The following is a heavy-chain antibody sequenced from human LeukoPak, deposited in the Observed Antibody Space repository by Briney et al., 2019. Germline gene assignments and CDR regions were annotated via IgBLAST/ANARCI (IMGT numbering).Heavy chain of an antibody. V-gene: IGHV3-23*01. CDR3: AKDHLPLTGRAYNWFDP. J-gene: IGHJ5*02. CDR2: ISDVGTSA. Sequence: GGSLRLSCTASGFTFSKFAMNWVRQAPGKGLEWVSVISDVGTSAYYADSVKGRFTISRDNSENTLFLQMNSLRAEDTAVYYCAKDHLPLTGRAYNWFDPWGQGTLVTVSS. D-gene: IGHD3-10*01. CDR1: GFTFSKFA.